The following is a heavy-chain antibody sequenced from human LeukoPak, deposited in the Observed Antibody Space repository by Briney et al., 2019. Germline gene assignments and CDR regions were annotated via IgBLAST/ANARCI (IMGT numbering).Heavy chain of an antibody. CDR3: ASSRDGHLSPFDI. Sequence: ASVKVSCKASGGTFSSYAIGWVRQAPGQGLEWMGRIIPILGIANYAQKFQGRVTITADKSTSTAYMELSSLRSEDTAVYYCASSRDGHLSPFDIWGQGTMVTVSS. V-gene: IGHV1-69*04. D-gene: IGHD5-24*01. J-gene: IGHJ3*02. CDR1: GGTFSSYA. CDR2: IIPILGIA.